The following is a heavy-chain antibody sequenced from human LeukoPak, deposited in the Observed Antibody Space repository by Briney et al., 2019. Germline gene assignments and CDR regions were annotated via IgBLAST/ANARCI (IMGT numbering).Heavy chain of an antibody. CDR1: GFTFNSYA. J-gene: IGHJ4*02. Sequence: GGSLRLSCAASGFTFNSYAMTWVRQAPGKGLEWVSCARGSGDSTYYADSVKGRFTISRDNSKNTLYLQMNSLRGEDTAVYYCAKDLFYGYPSPTFDYWGQGTLVTASS. CDR3: AKDLFYGYPSPTFDY. CDR2: ARGSGDST. D-gene: IGHD5-18*01. V-gene: IGHV3-23*01.